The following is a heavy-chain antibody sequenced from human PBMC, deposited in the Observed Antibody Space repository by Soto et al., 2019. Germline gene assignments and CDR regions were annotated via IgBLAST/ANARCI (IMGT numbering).Heavy chain of an antibody. J-gene: IGHJ4*02. CDR3: ATVSTHALSTGLVPFFDY. D-gene: IGHD6-6*01. CDR1: GYTLTELS. CDR2: FDPEDGET. Sequence: ASVKVSCKVSGYTLTELSMHWVRQAPGKGLEWMGGFDPEDGETIYAQKFQGRVTMTEDTSTDTAYMELSSLRSEDTGVYYCATVSTHALSTGLVPFFDYWGQGTLVTVSS. V-gene: IGHV1-24*01.